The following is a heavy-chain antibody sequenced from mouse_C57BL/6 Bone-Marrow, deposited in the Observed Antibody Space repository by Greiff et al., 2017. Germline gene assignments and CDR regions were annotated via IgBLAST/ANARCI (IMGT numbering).Heavy chain of an antibody. Sequence: VQLKESGPELVKPGASVKISCKASGYAFSSSWMNWVKQRPGKGLEWIGRIYPGDGDTNYNGKFKGKATLTADKSSSTAYMQLSSLTSEDSAVYFCARLGRGCAYWGQGTLVTVSA. D-gene: IGHD3-3*01. CDR1: GYAFSSSW. V-gene: IGHV1-82*01. CDR3: ARLGRGCAY. CDR2: IYPGDGDT. J-gene: IGHJ3*01.